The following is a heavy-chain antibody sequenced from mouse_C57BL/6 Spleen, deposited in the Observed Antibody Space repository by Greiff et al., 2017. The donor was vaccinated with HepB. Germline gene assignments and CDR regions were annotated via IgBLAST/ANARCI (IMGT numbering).Heavy chain of an antibody. V-gene: IGHV1-61*01. CDR2: IYPSDSET. CDR1: GYTFTSYW. J-gene: IGHJ2*01. D-gene: IGHD3-1*01. CDR3: ARRRGNRASYFDY. Sequence: VQLQQPGAELVRPGSSVKLSCKASGYTFTSYWMDWVKQRPGQGLEWIGNIYPSDSETHYNQKFKDKATLTVDKSSSTAYMQLSSLTSEDSAVYYCARRRGNRASYFDYWGQGTTLTVSS.